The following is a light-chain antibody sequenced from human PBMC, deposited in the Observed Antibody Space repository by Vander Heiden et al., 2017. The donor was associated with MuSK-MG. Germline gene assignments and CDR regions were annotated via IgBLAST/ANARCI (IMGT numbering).Light chain of an antibody. J-gene: IGKJ1*01. CDR2: AAS. Sequence: DLQMTQYPSSLSASVGDRVTITCRASQGISIYLAWYQQKPGKVPRLLIYAASTLQSGVPSRFSGSGSGTDFTLTISSLQPEDVATYYCQKDNSAPRTFGQGTKVEIK. CDR1: QGISIY. CDR3: QKDNSAPRT. V-gene: IGKV1-27*01.